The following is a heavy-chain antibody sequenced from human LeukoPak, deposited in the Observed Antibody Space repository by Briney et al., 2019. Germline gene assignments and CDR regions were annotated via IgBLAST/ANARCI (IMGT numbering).Heavy chain of an antibody. CDR3: ARAHYDVWSGYSPIYYYYYMDV. V-gene: IGHV5-51*01. CDR2: IYPGDSDT. D-gene: IGHD3-3*01. J-gene: IGHJ6*03. CDR1: GYSFTSYW. Sequence: GESLKISCKGSGYSFTSYWIGWVRQMPGKGLEWMGIIYPGDSDTRYSPSFQGQVTISADKSISTAYLQWSSLKASDTAMYYCARAHYDVWSGYSPIYYYYYMDVWGKGTTVTVSS.